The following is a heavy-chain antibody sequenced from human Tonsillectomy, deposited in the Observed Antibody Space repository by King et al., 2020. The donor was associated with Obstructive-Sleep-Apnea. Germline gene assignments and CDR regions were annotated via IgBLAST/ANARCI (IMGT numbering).Heavy chain of an antibody. Sequence: VQLQESGPRLVKPWETLSLTCTVSGGSFGAYYWSWIRQPPGRGLEWIVNIYYTGNTNYNPSLKSRITMSVDTSKKPFSLKLRSVTAADTAVYFCAGDYGDYKVDYWGQGSLVTVSS. CDR1: GGSFGAYY. CDR3: AGDYGDYKVDY. CDR2: IYYTGNT. D-gene: IGHD4-17*01. V-gene: IGHV4-59*01. J-gene: IGHJ4*01.